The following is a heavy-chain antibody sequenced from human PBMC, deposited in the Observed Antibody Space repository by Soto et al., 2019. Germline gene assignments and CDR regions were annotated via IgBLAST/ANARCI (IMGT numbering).Heavy chain of an antibody. V-gene: IGHV4-39*01. D-gene: IGHD5-18*01. J-gene: IGHJ4*02. Sequence: SETLSLTCTVSGGSISRIGYYWGWVRQPPGKGLEWIGSIYYNGVAHYSPSLETRLTISVDTSKNHFPLKLNSVTAADAAIYYCARQYGYNYGHIEHWGQGTVVTVS. CDR2: IYYNGVA. CDR1: GGSISRIGYY. CDR3: ARQYGYNYGHIEH.